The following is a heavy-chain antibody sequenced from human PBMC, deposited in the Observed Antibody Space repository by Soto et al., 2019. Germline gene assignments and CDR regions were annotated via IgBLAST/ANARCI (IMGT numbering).Heavy chain of an antibody. CDR2: IQSKTDGGTT. Sequence: EVQLVESGGGLVRPGGSLRLSCAASGFTFSSAWMSWVRQAPGKGLEWVCRIQSKTDGGTTEYAAPVKGRFSISRDDSKNTLYLQMNSLKTEDTAVYYCTTYRVDVGVADTTWFDPWGQGTLVTVSS. CDR1: GFTFSSAW. J-gene: IGHJ5*02. D-gene: IGHD3-16*01. CDR3: TTYRVDVGVADTTWFDP. V-gene: IGHV3-15*01.